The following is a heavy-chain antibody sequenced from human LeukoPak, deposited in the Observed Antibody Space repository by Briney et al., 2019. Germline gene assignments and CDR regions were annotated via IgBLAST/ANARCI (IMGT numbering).Heavy chain of an antibody. D-gene: IGHD3-10*01. Sequence: GGSLRLSCEASGFTFSNYWMSWVRQAPGKGLQWVANIKYDGSEKYYVDSVKGRITNSRDNTKNSLYLQINSLRADDTAVYYCARKRGVRPWDWGQGTLVIVSS. V-gene: IGHV3-7*01. CDR3: ARKRGVRPWD. CDR2: IKYDGSEK. CDR1: GFTFSNYW. J-gene: IGHJ4*02.